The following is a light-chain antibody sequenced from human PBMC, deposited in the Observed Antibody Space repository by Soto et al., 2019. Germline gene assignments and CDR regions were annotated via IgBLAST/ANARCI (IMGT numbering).Light chain of an antibody. CDR3: QRYGGSPPWT. J-gene: IGKJ1*01. Sequence: IVLAQSPATLSLSPGERATISCRASHTVANNYLAWYQQKHGQAPRLIIFAASSRATGVPHRFSASGSGTDFNLTISRLEPEDFAVYFCQRYGGSPPWTFGQGTKVDIK. V-gene: IGKV3-20*01. CDR2: AAS. CDR1: HTVANNY.